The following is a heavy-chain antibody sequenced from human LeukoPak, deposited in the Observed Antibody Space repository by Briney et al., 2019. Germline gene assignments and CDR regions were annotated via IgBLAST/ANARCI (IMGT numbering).Heavy chain of an antibody. CDR3: ARQNSGSYYDY. CDR1: RFTFSSYA. D-gene: IGHD1-26*01. V-gene: IGHV3-30*04. Sequence: PGGSLRLSCAASRFTFSSYAMHWVRQAPGKGLEWVAFISYDGSNKYYADSVKGRFTISRVNSKNTLYLQMNSLRAEDTAVYYCARQNSGSYYDYWGQGTLVTVSS. J-gene: IGHJ4*02. CDR2: ISYDGSNK.